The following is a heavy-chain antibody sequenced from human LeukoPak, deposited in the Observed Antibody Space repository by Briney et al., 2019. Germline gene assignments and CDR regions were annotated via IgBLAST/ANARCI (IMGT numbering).Heavy chain of an antibody. V-gene: IGHV3-7*04. CDR2: IKQDGSKK. D-gene: IGHD2-21*01. Sequence: GGSLRLSCVASGFPFSSYWMTWVRQAPGKGLEWVANIKQDGSKKSYVDSVKGRFTISRDNAKNSLYLQMNSLRAEDTAIYYCPRVGSIAKGIAYWAQGTLATVPS. CDR1: GFPFSSYW. CDR3: PRVGSIAKGIAY. J-gene: IGHJ4*02.